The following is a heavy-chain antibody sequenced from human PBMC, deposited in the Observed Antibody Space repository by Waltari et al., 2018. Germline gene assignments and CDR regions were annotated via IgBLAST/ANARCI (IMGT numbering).Heavy chain of an antibody. J-gene: IGHJ3*02. CDR2: VSYDGTNK. V-gene: IGHV3-30-3*01. Sequence: QVQVVESGGGVVSPGRSLRLSCAASGLIFGRCAIPWVRQAPGKGLEWVAVVSYDGTNKYFADSVKGRFTISRDNSKNTVSLQMYSLRPEDTALYYCARGGGSYYRSSLDIWGQGTMVIVSS. D-gene: IGHD1-26*01. CDR3: ARGGGSYYRSSLDI. CDR1: GLIFGRCA.